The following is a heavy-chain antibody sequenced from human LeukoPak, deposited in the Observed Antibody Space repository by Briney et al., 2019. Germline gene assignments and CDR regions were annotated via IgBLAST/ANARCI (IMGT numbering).Heavy chain of an antibody. J-gene: IGHJ4*02. CDR1: GFTFSSYE. Sequence: GGSLRLSCAASGFTFSSYEMNWVRQAPGKGLEWVSYISSGGSTIYYADSVKGRFTISRDNAKNSLYLQMNSLRGEDTAVYYCARGNTYYYGSGSSYYFDYWGQGTLVTVSS. CDR2: ISSGGSTI. D-gene: IGHD3-10*01. V-gene: IGHV3-48*03. CDR3: ARGNTYYYGSGSSYYFDY.